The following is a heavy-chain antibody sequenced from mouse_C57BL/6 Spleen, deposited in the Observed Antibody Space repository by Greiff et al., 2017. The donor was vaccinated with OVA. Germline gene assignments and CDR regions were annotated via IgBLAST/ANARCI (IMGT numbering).Heavy chain of an antibody. CDR1: GYSITSGYY. CDR3: ARAYGYGDAMDY. D-gene: IGHD2-2*01. CDR2: ISYDGST. J-gene: IGHJ4*01. V-gene: IGHV3-6*01. Sequence: DVQLQESGPGLVKPSQSLSLTCSVTGYSITSGYYCNWIRQFPGNKLEWMDYISYDGSTYYNPSLKNRISLTRDTSSNQFFLKLKSVTTEDTDTYYCARAYGYGDAMDYWGQGTSVTVAS.